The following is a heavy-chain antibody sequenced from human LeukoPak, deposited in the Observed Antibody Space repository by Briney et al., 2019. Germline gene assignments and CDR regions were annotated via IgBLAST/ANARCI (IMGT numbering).Heavy chain of an antibody. J-gene: IGHJ4*02. CDR3: ARPSTTVTTYDY. Sequence: GGSLRLSCAASGFTVSSNYMSWVRQAPGKGLEWVSVIYSGGSTYYADSVKGRFTISRDNSKNTLYLQMNSLRAEDTAVYYCARPSTTVTTYDYWGQGTLVTVSS. CDR2: IYSGGST. D-gene: IGHD4-17*01. CDR1: GFTVSSNY. V-gene: IGHV3-66*04.